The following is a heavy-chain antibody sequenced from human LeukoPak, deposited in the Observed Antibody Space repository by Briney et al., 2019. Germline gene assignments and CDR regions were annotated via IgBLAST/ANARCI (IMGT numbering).Heavy chain of an antibody. CDR3: AKDQGQMSTVTPYEV. J-gene: IGHJ1*01. D-gene: IGHD4-17*01. CDR1: GFTFGDYA. CDR2: ISGSGSSRT. V-gene: IGHV3-23*01. Sequence: PGRSLRLSCTASGFTFGDYAMSWVRQAPGKGLEWVSGISGSGSSRTYYADSVKGRFTISRDNSKNTLFLQMNSLRVEDTAVYYCAKDQGQMSTVTPYEVWGQGTLVTVSS.